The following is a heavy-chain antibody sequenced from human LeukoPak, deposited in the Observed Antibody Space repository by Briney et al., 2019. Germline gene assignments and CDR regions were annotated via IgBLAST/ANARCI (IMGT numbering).Heavy chain of an antibody. V-gene: IGHV4-30-4*08. CDR2: IYYSGST. CDR1: GGSISSSGYY. D-gene: IGHD6-19*01. J-gene: IGHJ4*02. CDR3: ARGWYSSGWYSGEFFDY. Sequence: SSETLSLTCTVSGGSISSSGYYWGWIRQPPGKGLEWIGYIYYSGSTYYNPSLKSRVTISVDTSKNQFSLKLSSVTAADTAVYYCARGWYSSGWYSGEFFDYWGQGTLVTVSS.